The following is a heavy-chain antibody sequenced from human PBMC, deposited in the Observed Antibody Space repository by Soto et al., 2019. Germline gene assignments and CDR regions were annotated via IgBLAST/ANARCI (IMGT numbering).Heavy chain of an antibody. CDR1: GFTFSSYA. CDR2: ISGSGGST. CDR3: AKHQVVVAATNPPGDFDY. D-gene: IGHD2-15*01. V-gene: IGHV3-23*01. J-gene: IGHJ4*02. Sequence: GGSLRLSCAASGFTFSSYAMSWVRQAPGKXLEWVSAISGSGGSTYYADSVKGRFTISRDNSKNTLYLQMNSLRAEDTAVYYCAKHQVVVAATNPPGDFDYWGQGSLVTVCS.